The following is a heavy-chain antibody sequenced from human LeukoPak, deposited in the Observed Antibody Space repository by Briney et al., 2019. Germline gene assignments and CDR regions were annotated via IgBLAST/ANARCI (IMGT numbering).Heavy chain of an antibody. V-gene: IGHV4-39*07. CDR3: ARDCPQKYHYGSGGGYNWFDP. CDR2: IYYSGST. J-gene: IGHJ5*02. Sequence: SETLSLTCTVSGGSISSSSYYWGWIRQPPGKGLEWIGSIYYSGSTYYNPSLKSRVTISVDTSKNQFSLKLSSVTAADTAVYYCARDCPQKYHYGSGGGYNWFDPWGQGTLVTVSS. D-gene: IGHD3-10*01. CDR1: GGSISSSSYY.